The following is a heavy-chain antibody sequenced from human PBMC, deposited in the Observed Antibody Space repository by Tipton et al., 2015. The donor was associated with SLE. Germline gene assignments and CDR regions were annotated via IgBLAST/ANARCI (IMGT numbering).Heavy chain of an antibody. CDR1: GDLIRHSSYY. CDR2: ISYSGST. Sequence: TLSLTCTVSGDLIRHSSYYWGCIRQPPGKGLEWIASISYSGSTYYNPSLARRVTISVDTSKNQVPLRLSSVTATDTAVYYCAREGVGSAFFDYWGQGTLVAVSS. J-gene: IGHJ4*02. V-gene: IGHV4-39*06. CDR3: AREGVGSAFFDY. D-gene: IGHD1-26*01.